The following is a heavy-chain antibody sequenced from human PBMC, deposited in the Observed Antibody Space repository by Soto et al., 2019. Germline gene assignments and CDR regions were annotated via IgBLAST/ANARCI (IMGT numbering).Heavy chain of an antibody. V-gene: IGHV4-61*08. Sequence: SETLSLTCTVSGGSISSGDYYWSWIRQPPGKGLEWIGYIYYSGSTNYNPSLKSRVTISVDTSKNQFSLKLSSVTAADTAVYYCAREAYYDFWSGYYSGLSPWGQGTLVTVSS. J-gene: IGHJ5*02. CDR2: IYYSGST. CDR1: GGSISSGDYY. D-gene: IGHD3-3*01. CDR3: AREAYYDFWSGYYSGLSP.